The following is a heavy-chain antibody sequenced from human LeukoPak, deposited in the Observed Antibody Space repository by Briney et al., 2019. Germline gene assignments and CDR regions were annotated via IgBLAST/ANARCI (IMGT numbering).Heavy chain of an antibody. CDR2: IYYSGST. J-gene: IGHJ4*02. Sequence: SETLSLTCNVSGGSISSSSYYWGWIRQPPGKGLEWIGSIYYSGSTYYNPSLKSRVTISVDTSKNQFSLKLSSVTAADTAVYYCASQTVRDTAADYWGQGTLVTVSS. CDR3: ASQTVRDTAADY. D-gene: IGHD5-18*01. CDR1: GGSISSSSYY. V-gene: IGHV4-39*01.